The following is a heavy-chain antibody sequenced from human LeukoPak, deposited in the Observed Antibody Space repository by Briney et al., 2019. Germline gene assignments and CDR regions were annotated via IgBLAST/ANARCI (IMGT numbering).Heavy chain of an antibody. D-gene: IGHD3-16*02. J-gene: IGHJ3*02. CDR2: ISGSGGST. CDR3: AKERRGENVWGSYRDAFDM. CDR1: GFTFSSYA. V-gene: IGHV3-23*01. Sequence: PGGSLRLSCAASGFTFSSYAMTWVRQAPGKGLEWVSGISGSGGSTYYADSVKGRFTISRDNSKNTLYLQMNSLRAEDTAAYYCAKERRGENVWGSYRDAFDMWGQGTMVTVSS.